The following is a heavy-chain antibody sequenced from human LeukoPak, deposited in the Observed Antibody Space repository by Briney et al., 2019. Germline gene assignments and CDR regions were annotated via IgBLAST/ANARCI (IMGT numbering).Heavy chain of an antibody. J-gene: IGHJ4*02. CDR2: IYYSGST. Sequence: PSETLSLTCTVSGGSISSYYWNWIRQPPGKGLEWIGYIYYSGSTNYNPSLKSRVTISVDTSKNQFSLKLSSVTAADTAVYYCARAVITFGAAVAKGFDCWGQGTLVTVSS. D-gene: IGHD3-16*01. V-gene: IGHV4-59*01. CDR3: ARAVITFGAAVAKGFDC. CDR1: GGSISSYY.